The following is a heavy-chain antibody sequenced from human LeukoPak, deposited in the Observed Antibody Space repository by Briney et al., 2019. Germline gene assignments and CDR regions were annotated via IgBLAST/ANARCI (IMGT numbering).Heavy chain of an antibody. J-gene: IGHJ4*02. Sequence: PSETLSLTCAVYGGSFSGYYWSWIRQPPGKGVERIGEINHSGSTNYDPSLKSRVTISVDTSKNQFSLKLSSVTAADTAVYYCASLRAYSSSLPPGGYWGQGTLVTVSS. CDR3: ASLRAYSSSLPPGGY. CDR1: GGSFSGYY. CDR2: INHSGST. D-gene: IGHD6-13*01. V-gene: IGHV4-34*01.